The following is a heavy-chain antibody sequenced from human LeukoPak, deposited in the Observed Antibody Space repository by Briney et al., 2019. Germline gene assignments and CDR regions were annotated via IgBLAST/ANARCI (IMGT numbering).Heavy chain of an antibody. CDR1: GFTFSDYS. CDR3: VRDLLGSGSTTAYLHH. CDR2: ISRRSRHV. Sequence: KSGGSLRLSCAASGFTFSDYSMNWVRQAPGKGLEWVSSISRRSRHVYYAGSVKGRFTISRDDASNSLYPQMNSLRAEDMAVYFCVRDLLGSGSTTAYLHHWGQGTLVTVSS. D-gene: IGHD3-10*01. V-gene: IGHV3-21*01. J-gene: IGHJ1*01.